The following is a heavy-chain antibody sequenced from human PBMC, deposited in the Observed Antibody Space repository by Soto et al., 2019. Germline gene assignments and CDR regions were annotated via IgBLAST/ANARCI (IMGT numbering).Heavy chain of an antibody. D-gene: IGHD3-10*01. CDR3: ARDQEGSGSHWLGYNYYAMDV. J-gene: IGHJ6*02. V-gene: IGHV3-11*01. CDR1: GFTITDYY. Sequence: PWGSLSLSCGASGFTITDYYMSCIRQAPGKGLEWVSHISSVGTTTYYADSVKGRFSISMDNAKNSLYLQMNSLRAEDTAVYYCARDQEGSGSHWLGYNYYAMDVWGQGTTVTVSS. CDR2: ISSVGTTT.